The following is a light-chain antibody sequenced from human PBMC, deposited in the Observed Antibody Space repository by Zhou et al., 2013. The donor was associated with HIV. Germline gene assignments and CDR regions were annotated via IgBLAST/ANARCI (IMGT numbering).Light chain of an antibody. CDR3: MQGIHWPHT. CDR2: GAS. V-gene: IGKV3D-20*02. CDR1: QSVSNNF. J-gene: IGKJ2*01. Sequence: ETVLTQSPGTLSLSPGERATLSRRASQSVSNNFLAWYQQKPGQAPRLLIYGASSRVTGIPDRFSGSGSGTYFTLRISRVEAEDVGVYYCMQGIHWPHTFGQGTKLEI.